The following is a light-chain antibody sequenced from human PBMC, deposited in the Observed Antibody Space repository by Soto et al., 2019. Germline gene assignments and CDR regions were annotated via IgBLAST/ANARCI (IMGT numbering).Light chain of an antibody. CDR3: QVWDSSSDPFYV. Sequence: QSALTQPPSASGSPGQSVAISCTGTSSDVGGYNYVSWYQQHPGKAPKLMIYEVNKRPSGVPDRFSGSKSGNTATLTISRVEAGDEADYYCQVWDSSSDPFYVFGTGTKLTVL. CDR2: EVN. V-gene: IGLV2-8*01. J-gene: IGLJ1*01. CDR1: SSDVGGYNY.